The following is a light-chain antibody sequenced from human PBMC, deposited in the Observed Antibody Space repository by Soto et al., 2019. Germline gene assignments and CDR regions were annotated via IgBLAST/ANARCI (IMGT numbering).Light chain of an antibody. V-gene: IGKV3-20*01. CDR1: QTGNNNY. CDR2: GAS. J-gene: IGKJ4*01. CDR3: QQYYTTPLT. Sequence: EVVWTQSPGTLSLSPGARATLSCRASQTGNNNYLAWYQQKPGRAPRLLIFGASTRATGIPDRFSGSASGTDFTLTSSGLEPEDLAVYYCQQYYTTPLTFGGGTKV.